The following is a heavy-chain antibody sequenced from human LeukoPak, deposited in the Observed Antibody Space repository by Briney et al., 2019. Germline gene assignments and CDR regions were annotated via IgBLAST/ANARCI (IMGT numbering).Heavy chain of an antibody. Sequence: PGGSLRLSCAASEFTFRTYWMNWVRRAPGKELEWVANINQDGSEKYYVDSVKGRFTISRDNAKNSVYLQMNSLRTEDAAMYYCAGGSGWITDQWGQGTLVTVSS. V-gene: IGHV3-7*01. CDR3: AGGSGWITDQ. J-gene: IGHJ1*01. CDR2: INQDGSEK. CDR1: EFTFRTYW. D-gene: IGHD6-19*01.